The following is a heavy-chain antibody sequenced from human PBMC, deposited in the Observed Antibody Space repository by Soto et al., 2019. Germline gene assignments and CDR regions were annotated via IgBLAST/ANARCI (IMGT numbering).Heavy chain of an antibody. D-gene: IGHD6-13*01. V-gene: IGHV3-33*01. Sequence: QVQLVESGGGVVQPGRSLRLSCAASGFTFSSYGMHWVRQAPGKGLEWVAVIWYDGSNKYYADSVKGRFTISRDNSKNTLNRQMNGLRAEDTAVYYCARDGSSNHYYYYGMDVWGQGTTVTASS. CDR1: GFTFSSYG. CDR2: IWYDGSNK. CDR3: ARDGSSNHYYYYGMDV. J-gene: IGHJ6*02.